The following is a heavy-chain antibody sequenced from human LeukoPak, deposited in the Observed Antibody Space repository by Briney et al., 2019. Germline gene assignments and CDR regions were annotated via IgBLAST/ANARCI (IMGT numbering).Heavy chain of an antibody. D-gene: IGHD3-10*01. Sequence: ASVKVSCKASGYTFSHYAMHWVRQAPGQRLEWMGWINAGNGDTKYSLKFQGRVTITRDTSASTAYMELSSLRPEDTAVYYCARVYYYGSGNIREIGYWGQGTLVTVSS. J-gene: IGHJ4*02. CDR3: ARVYYYGSGNIREIGY. V-gene: IGHV1-3*01. CDR1: GYTFSHYA. CDR2: INAGNGDT.